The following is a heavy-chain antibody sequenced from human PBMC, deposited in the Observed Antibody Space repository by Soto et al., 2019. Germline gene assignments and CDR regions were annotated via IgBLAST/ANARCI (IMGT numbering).Heavy chain of an antibody. CDR1: GDSISAYY. D-gene: IGHD6-19*01. CDR2: IYHTGAT. V-gene: IGHV4-59*01. CDR3: AKAPSSGWSYYSYGMDV. Sequence: PSETLSLTCSVSGDSISAYYWIWIRQPPGKGLEWIGFIYHTGATDYNPSLKSRVTISIDTSQSQLSLRVSSVTPADTAVYYCAKAPSSGWSYYSYGMDVWGQGTTVTVSS. J-gene: IGHJ6*02.